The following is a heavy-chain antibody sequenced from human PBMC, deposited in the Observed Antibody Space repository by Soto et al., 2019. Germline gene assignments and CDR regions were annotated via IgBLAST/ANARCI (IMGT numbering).Heavy chain of an antibody. CDR2: IYYSGST. V-gene: IGHV4-31*03. CDR1: GGSISSGGYY. Sequence: SETLSLTCTVSGGSISSGGYYWSWIRQHPGKGLEWIGYIYYSGSTYYNPSLKSRVTISVDTSKNQFSLKLSSVTAADTAVYYCARSLEYSSSYVAKYYFDYWGQGALVTVSS. J-gene: IGHJ4*02. CDR3: ARSLEYSSSYVAKYYFDY. D-gene: IGHD6-6*01.